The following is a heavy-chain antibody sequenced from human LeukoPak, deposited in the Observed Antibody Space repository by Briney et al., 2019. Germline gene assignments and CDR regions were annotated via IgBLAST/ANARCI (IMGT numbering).Heavy chain of an antibody. J-gene: IGHJ5*02. V-gene: IGHV4-34*01. D-gene: IGHD3-3*01. CDR2: INHSGST. CDR3: ARHPLRFLEWNNWFDP. CDR1: GGSFSGYY. Sequence: SETLSLTCAVYGGSFSGYYWSWIRQPPGKGLEWIGEINHSGSTNYNPSLKSRVTISVDTSKNQFSLKLSSVTAADTAVYYCARHPLRFLEWNNWFDPWGQGTLVTVSS.